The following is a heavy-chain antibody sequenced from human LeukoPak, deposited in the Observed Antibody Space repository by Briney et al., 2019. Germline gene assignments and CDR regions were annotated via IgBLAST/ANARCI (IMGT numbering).Heavy chain of an antibody. J-gene: IGHJ6*02. CDR3: AKQKIHIAARPAYYYYGMDV. Sequence: PGRSLRLSCAASGFTFSSYGMHWVRQAPGKGLEWVAVIPYDGSNKYYADSVKGRFTISRDNSKNTLYLQMNSLRAEDTAVYYCAKQKIHIAARPAYYYYGMDVWGQGTTVTVSS. D-gene: IGHD6-6*01. CDR2: IPYDGSNK. CDR1: GFTFSSYG. V-gene: IGHV3-30*18.